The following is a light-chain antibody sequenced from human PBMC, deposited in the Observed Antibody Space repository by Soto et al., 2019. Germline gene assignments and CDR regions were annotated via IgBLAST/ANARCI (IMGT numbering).Light chain of an antibody. Sequence: EIVLTQSPGTLSLSPGERATLSCRASQSVSSSYLAWYQQKPGQAPRLLIYGASSRATGIPDRFSGSGSGTDFTLTNSRLEPEDFAVYYCQQHGSSPWTFGQGTKVEIK. V-gene: IGKV3-20*01. CDR3: QQHGSSPWT. CDR1: QSVSSSY. J-gene: IGKJ1*01. CDR2: GAS.